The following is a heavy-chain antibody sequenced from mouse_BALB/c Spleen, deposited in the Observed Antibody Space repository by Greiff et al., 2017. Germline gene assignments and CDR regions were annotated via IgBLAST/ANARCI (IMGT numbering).Heavy chain of an antibody. J-gene: IGHJ4*01. Sequence: VQLKQSGGDLVKPGGSLKLSCAASGFTFSSYGMSWVRQTPDKRLEWVATISSGGSYTYYPDSVKGRFTISRDNAKNTLYLQMSSLKSEDTAMYYCATDGYYDAMDYWGQGTSVTVSS. V-gene: IGHV5-6*01. CDR3: ATDGYYDAMDY. CDR1: GFTFSSYG. D-gene: IGHD2-3*01. CDR2: ISSGGSYT.